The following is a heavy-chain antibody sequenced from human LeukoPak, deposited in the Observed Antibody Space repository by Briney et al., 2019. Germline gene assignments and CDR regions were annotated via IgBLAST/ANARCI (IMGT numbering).Heavy chain of an antibody. D-gene: IGHD4-23*01. CDR1: GGSISSYY. CDR2: IYYSGST. Sequence: SETLSLTCTVSGGSISSYYWSWIRQPPGKGLEWIGYIYYSGSTYYNPSLKSRVTISVDRSKNQFSLKLSSVTAADTAVYYCARRETTVVNGDAFDIWGQGTMVTVSS. V-gene: IGHV4-59*12. J-gene: IGHJ3*02. CDR3: ARRETTVVNGDAFDI.